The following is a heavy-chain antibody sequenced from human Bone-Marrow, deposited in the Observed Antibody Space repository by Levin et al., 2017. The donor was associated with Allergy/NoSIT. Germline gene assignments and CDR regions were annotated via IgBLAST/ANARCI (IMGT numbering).Heavy chain of an antibody. Sequence: GGSLRLSFAASEFTFSSYEMNWVRQAPGKGLEYISYISSSGSTLYYADSVKGRFTISRDNAKNSVFLQMNSLRAEDTAVYYCATRPPPHRGPFDYWGQGTQVTVSS. J-gene: IGHJ4*02. CDR2: ISSSGSTL. CDR3: ATRPPPHRGPFDY. V-gene: IGHV3-48*03. D-gene: IGHD1-14*01. CDR1: EFTFSSYE.